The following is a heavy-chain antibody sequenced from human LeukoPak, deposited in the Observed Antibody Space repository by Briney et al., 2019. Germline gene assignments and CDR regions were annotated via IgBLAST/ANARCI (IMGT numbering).Heavy chain of an antibody. CDR3: ARQAYCSSTSCYPFDY. Sequence: SETLTLTCTVSGGSISSYYWSWIRQPPGKGLEWIGYIYYSGSTNYNPSLKSRVTISVDTSKNQFSLKLSSVTAADTAVYYCARQAYCSSTSCYPFDYWGQGTLVTVSS. CDR2: IYYSGST. D-gene: IGHD2-2*01. J-gene: IGHJ4*02. V-gene: IGHV4-59*08. CDR1: GGSISSYY.